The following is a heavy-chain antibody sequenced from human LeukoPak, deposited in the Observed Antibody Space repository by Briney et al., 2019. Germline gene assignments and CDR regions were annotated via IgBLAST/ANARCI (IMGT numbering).Heavy chain of an antibody. CDR1: GFTFDDYA. Sequence: SLRLSCAASGFTFDDYAMHWVRQAPGKGLEWVSGISWNSGSIGYADSVKGRFTISRDNAKNSLYLQMNSLRAEDMALYYCAKDGSSSLRYWFDPWGQGTLVTVSS. CDR3: AKDGSSSLRYWFDP. V-gene: IGHV3-9*03. D-gene: IGHD6-6*01. J-gene: IGHJ5*02. CDR2: ISWNSGSI.